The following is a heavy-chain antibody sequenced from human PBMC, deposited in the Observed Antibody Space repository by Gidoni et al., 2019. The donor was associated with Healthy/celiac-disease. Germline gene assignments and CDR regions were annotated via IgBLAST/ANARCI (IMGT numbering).Heavy chain of an antibody. CDR1: GGTFSSYA. D-gene: IGHD3-3*01. Sequence: QVQLVQSGAEVKKPGSSVKVSCKASGGTFSSYAISWVRQAPGQGLEWMGGIIPIFGTANYAQKFQGRVTITADESTSTAYMELSSLRSEDTAVYYCARSTSYYDFWSGYQSVHYYYGMDVWGQGTTVTVSS. V-gene: IGHV1-69*01. CDR2: IIPIFGTA. J-gene: IGHJ6*02. CDR3: ARSTSYYDFWSGYQSVHYYYGMDV.